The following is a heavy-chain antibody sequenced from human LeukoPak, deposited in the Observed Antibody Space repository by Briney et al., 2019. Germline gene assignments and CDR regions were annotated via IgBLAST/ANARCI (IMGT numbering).Heavy chain of an antibody. CDR3: ARGASGSYRSWFDP. D-gene: IGHD1-26*01. CDR1: GFTFSTYA. Sequence: GGSLRLSCAASGFTFSTYAMHWVRQAPGKGLEWVAVISYDGSSKYYADSVKGRFTISRDNSKNTLYLQMNSLRAEDTAVYYCARGASGSYRSWFDPWGQGTLVTVSS. CDR2: ISYDGSSK. V-gene: IGHV3-30*04. J-gene: IGHJ5*02.